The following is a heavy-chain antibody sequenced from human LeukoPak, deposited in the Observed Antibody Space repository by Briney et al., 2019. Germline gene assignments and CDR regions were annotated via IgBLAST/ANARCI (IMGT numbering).Heavy chain of an antibody. V-gene: IGHV1-18*01. Sequence: GASVKVSCKASGYTFTSYGISWVLQAPGQGLEWMGWISAYNGNTNYAQKLQGRVTMTTDTSTSTAYIELRSLRSDDTAVYYCSRDLWLGVPAAIDYWGQGTLVTVSS. D-gene: IGHD2-2*01. J-gene: IGHJ4*02. CDR1: GYTFTSYG. CDR3: SRDLWLGVPAAIDY. CDR2: ISAYNGNT.